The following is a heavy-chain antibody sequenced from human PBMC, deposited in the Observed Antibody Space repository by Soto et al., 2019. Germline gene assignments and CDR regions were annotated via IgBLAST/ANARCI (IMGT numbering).Heavy chain of an antibody. CDR1: GDSMSEFY. V-gene: IGHV4-59*12. D-gene: IGHD3-22*01. CDR3: TRLNYYDTSGYPYFFDY. CDR2: VHYVGTT. J-gene: IGHJ4*02. Sequence: PSETLSLTCSVSGDSMSEFYWSWIRQSPGKGLEWIGYVHYVGTTKYNPSHKSRVTISVDTSKKQFSLNLRSVTAADTAVYYCTRLNYYDTSGYPYFFDYWGQGAPVTVSS.